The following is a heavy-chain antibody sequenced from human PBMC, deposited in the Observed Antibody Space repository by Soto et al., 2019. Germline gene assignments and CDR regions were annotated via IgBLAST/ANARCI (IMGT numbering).Heavy chain of an antibody. Sequence: SETLSLTCTVSSASLSNYYWSWIRQPAGKGLEWIGRIFPTGNTDYNPSLRSRDTMSVDTSKNQFSLKLNSVTAADTAVYYCARGSLGPDYWGQGTLVTVSS. D-gene: IGHD1-26*01. V-gene: IGHV4-4*07. CDR2: IFPTGNT. CDR3: ARGSLGPDY. CDR1: SASLSNYY. J-gene: IGHJ4*02.